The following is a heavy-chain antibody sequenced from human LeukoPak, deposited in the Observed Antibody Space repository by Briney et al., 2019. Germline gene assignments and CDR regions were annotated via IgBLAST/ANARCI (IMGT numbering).Heavy chain of an antibody. V-gene: IGHV3-30*02. D-gene: IGHD2-2*01. J-gene: IGHJ4*02. CDR3: AKGDTYAFQGDY. Sequence: GGSLRLSCAASGFTFSSSGMHWVRQAPGKGLEWVAFIRYDGSKKYYADSVRGRLTISRDNSKNTLYLQMNSLRAEDTAVYYCAKGDTYAFQGDYWGQGTLVTVSS. CDR1: GFTFSSSG. CDR2: IRYDGSKK.